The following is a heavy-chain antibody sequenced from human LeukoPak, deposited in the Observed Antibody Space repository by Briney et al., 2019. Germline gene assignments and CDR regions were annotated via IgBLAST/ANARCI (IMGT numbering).Heavy chain of an antibody. CDR3: ARGYDYGDYGVVE. Sequence: PGGSLRLSCAASGFTFSNYGMHWGRQAPGKGLEWVAVIWYDGSNKYYSDSVRGRFTISRENSKNTLYLQMNSLRAEDTAVYYCARGYDYGDYGVVEWGQGTLVTVSS. V-gene: IGHV3-33*01. CDR2: IWYDGSNK. J-gene: IGHJ4*02. CDR1: GFTFSNYG. D-gene: IGHD4-17*01.